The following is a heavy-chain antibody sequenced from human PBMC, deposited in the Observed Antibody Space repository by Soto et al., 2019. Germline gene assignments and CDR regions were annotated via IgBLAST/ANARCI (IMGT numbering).Heavy chain of an antibody. J-gene: IGHJ6*03. V-gene: IGHV1-18*01. CDR2: VSAYDGDT. CDR3: VYDFWSSPSLAYYMDV. Sequence: ASVKVSCKASGYTFNAYGFSWVRQAPGQGLEWMGWVSAYDGDTNYAPSLQGRVTMTTDTSTNIAYMDLRSLRSDDTAVYFCVYDFWSSPSLAYYMDVWGKGTTVTVSS. CDR1: GYTFNAYG. D-gene: IGHD3-3*01.